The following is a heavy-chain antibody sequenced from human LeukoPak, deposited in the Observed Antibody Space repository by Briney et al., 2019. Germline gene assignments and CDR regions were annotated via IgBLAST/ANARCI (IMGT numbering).Heavy chain of an antibody. Sequence: ASVTVSYKPSGYTFTSCDINWVRQAPGQGLEWMGWMNPNSGNTGYGQSFQGRITMTRDISIGTAYMALSNLTSEDTAIYYCTRGSSGRRDNWGQGTLVTVSA. J-gene: IGHJ4*02. D-gene: IGHD6-19*01. CDR2: MNPNSGNT. V-gene: IGHV1-8*01. CDR3: TRGSSGRRDN. CDR1: GYTFTSCD.